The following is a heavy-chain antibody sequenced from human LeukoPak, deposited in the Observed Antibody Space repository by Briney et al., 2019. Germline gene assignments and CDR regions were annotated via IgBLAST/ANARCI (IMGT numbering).Heavy chain of an antibody. V-gene: IGHV4-59*12. CDR1: GGSISSYY. D-gene: IGHD3-3*01. J-gene: IGHJ6*02. CDR3: ARGQGFWYGMDV. Sequence: SETLSLTCTVSGGSISSYYWSWIRQPPGKGLEWIGYIYYSGSTNYNPSLKSRVTISVDTSKNQFSLKLSSVTAADTAVYYCARGQGFWYGMDVWGQGTTVTVSS. CDR2: IYYSGST.